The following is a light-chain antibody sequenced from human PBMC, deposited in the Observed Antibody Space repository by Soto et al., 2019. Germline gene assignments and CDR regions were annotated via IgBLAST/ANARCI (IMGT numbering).Light chain of an antibody. Sequence: QAVVTQPPSVSGAPGQRVTISCTGSSSNIGTGYDVHWYQQLPGTAPKLLIYGNSNRPSGIPERFSGSSSGTTVTLTISGVQAEDEADYYCQSADSSGTYWVFGGGTKLTVL. J-gene: IGLJ3*02. CDR1: SSNIGTGYD. V-gene: IGLV1-40*01. CDR3: QSADSSGTYWV. CDR2: GNS.